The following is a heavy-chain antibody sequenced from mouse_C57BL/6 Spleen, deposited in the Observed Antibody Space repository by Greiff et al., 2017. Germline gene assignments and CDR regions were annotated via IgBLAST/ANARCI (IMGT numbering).Heavy chain of an antibody. CDR2: IYPGDGDT. J-gene: IGHJ4*01. V-gene: IGHV1-82*01. CDR1: GYAFSSSW. Sequence: QVQLKQSGPELVKPGASVKISCKASGYAFSSSWMNWVKQRPGKGLEWIGRIYPGDGDTNYNGKFKGKATLTADKSSSTAYMQLSSLTSEDSAVYFCAIYDYDTGGYAMDYWGQGTSVTVSS. D-gene: IGHD2-4*01. CDR3: AIYDYDTGGYAMDY.